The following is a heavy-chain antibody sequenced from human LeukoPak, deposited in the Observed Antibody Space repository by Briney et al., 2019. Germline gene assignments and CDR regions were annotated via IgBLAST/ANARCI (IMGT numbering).Heavy chain of an antibody. CDR1: GYSISSGYY. CDR2: IYHSGST. D-gene: IGHD3-10*01. CDR3: ARASAAPRYYYGSGSYSPFDY. Sequence: SETLSLTCTVSGYSISSGYYWGWIRQPPGKGLEWIGSIYHSGSTYYNPSLKSRVTISVDTSENQFSLKLSSVTAADTAVYYCARASAAPRYYYGSGSYSPFDYWGQGTLVTVSS. V-gene: IGHV4-38-2*02. J-gene: IGHJ4*02.